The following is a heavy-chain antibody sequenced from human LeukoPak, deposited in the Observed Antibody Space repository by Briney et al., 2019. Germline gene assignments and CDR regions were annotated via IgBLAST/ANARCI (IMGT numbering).Heavy chain of an antibody. CDR3: ARGGGYHNYFDY. J-gene: IGHJ4*02. Sequence: SETLSLTCTVSGYSISSGYYWGWIRQPPGKGLEWIGRIYTSGSTNYNPSLKSRVTISVDTSKNQFSLKLSSVTAADTAVYYCARGGGYHNYFDYWGQGTLVTVSS. V-gene: IGHV4-38-2*02. CDR1: GYSISSGYY. CDR2: IYTSGST. D-gene: IGHD5-24*01.